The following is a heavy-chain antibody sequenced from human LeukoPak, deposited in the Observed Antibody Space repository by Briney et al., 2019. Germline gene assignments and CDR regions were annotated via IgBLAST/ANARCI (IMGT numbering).Heavy chain of an antibody. CDR2: IYYSGST. D-gene: IGHD3-22*01. V-gene: IGHV4-31*03. CDR3: AKVSSLLHASFDY. CDR1: GGSISSGGYY. Sequence: SETLSLTCTVSGGSISSGGYYWSWIRQHPGKGLEWIGYIYYSGSTYYNPSLKSRVTISVDTSKNQFSLKLSSVTAADTAVYYCAKVSSLLHASFDYWGQGTLVTVSS. J-gene: IGHJ4*02.